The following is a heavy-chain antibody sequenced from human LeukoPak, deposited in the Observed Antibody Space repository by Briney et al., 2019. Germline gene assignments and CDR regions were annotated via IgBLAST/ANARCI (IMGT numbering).Heavy chain of an antibody. V-gene: IGHV3-53*01. Sequence: GGSLRLSCAASGFTFSSYGMHWVRQAPGKGLEWVSVIYSGGSTYYADSVKGRFTISRDNSKNTLYLQMNSLRAEDTAVYYCASHNTYDFWTIYYYYGMDVWGQGTTVTVSS. CDR3: ASHNTYDFWTIYYYYGMDV. CDR2: IYSGGST. CDR1: GFTFSSYG. J-gene: IGHJ6*02. D-gene: IGHD3-3*01.